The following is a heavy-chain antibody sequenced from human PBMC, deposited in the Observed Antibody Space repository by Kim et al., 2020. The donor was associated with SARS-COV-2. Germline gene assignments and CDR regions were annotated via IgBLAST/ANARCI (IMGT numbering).Heavy chain of an antibody. CDR2: VYYSGST. D-gene: IGHD2-2*01. V-gene: IGHV4-59*13. CDR1: GDSIRGFY. CDR3: ARWTGPYDSGMDV. Sequence: SETLSLTCTVSGDSIRGFYWNWIRQASGKGLEWIGHVYYSGSTTYNPSLSSRVSISLDTSKGQFSLNLDSVTSADTALYFCARWTGPYDSGMDVWGRGT. J-gene: IGHJ6*02.